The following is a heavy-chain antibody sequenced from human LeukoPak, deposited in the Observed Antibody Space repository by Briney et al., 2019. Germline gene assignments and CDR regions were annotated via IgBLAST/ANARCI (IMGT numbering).Heavy chain of an antibody. J-gene: IGHJ4*02. Sequence: ASVKVSCKASGYTFTGYYMHWVRQAPGQGLEWMGWINPNSGGTNYAQKFQGRVTMTRDTSISTAYMELSRLRSDDTAVYYCARDQGIVVVPAASENDYWGQGTLVTVSS. CDR2: INPNSGGT. CDR3: ARDQGIVVVPAASENDY. V-gene: IGHV1-2*02. CDR1: GYTFTGYY. D-gene: IGHD2-2*01.